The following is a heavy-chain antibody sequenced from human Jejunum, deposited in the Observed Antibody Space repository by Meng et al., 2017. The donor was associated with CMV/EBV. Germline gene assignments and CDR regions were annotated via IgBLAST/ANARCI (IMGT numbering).Heavy chain of an antibody. Sequence: EFSFRSHNMNWVRQAPGKGLEWVASISATSSYIYYADSVKGRFTISRDNAKNSLYLQMDSLRVEDTAVYYCANQMPWNYYHGMNLWGQGTTVTVSS. CDR2: ISATSSYI. CDR1: EFSFRSHN. J-gene: IGHJ6*02. D-gene: IGHD1-7*01. CDR3: ANQMPWNYYHGMNL. V-gene: IGHV3-21*01.